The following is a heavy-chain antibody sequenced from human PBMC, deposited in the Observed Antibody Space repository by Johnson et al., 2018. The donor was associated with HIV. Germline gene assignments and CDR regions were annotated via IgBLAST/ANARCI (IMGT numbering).Heavy chain of an antibody. D-gene: IGHD3-16*01. V-gene: IGHV3-7*01. Sequence: VQLVESGGGLVQPGGSLRLSCAASGFTFSRYWLSWVRQAPGKGLEWVANINQDGSEKYYVDSVQGRFTISRDNAKNSLYLQMNSLRAEDTAVYYCARDMSDSAWGDAFDIWGQGTMVTVSP. CDR2: INQDGSEK. CDR3: ARDMSDSAWGDAFDI. J-gene: IGHJ3*02. CDR1: GFTFSRYW.